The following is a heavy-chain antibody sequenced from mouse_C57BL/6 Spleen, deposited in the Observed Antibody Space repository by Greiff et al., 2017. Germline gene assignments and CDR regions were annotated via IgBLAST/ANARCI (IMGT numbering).Heavy chain of an antibody. Sequence: VQLQLSGAELVRPGTSVKVSCKASGYAFTNYLIEWVKQRPGQGLEWIGVINHGSGGTNYNEKFKGKATLTADKSSSTAYMQLSSLTSEDSAVYFCAREGDYYSRWYFDVWGTGTTVTVSS. CDR1: GYAFTNYL. V-gene: IGHV1-54*01. CDR2: INHGSGGT. CDR3: AREGDYYSRWYFDV. D-gene: IGHD2-12*01. J-gene: IGHJ1*03.